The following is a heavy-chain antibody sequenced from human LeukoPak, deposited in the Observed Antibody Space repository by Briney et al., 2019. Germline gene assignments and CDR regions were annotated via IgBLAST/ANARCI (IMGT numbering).Heavy chain of an antibody. CDR3: ARDRRYCSGGSCYFDYFFDY. J-gene: IGHJ4*02. Sequence: PGGSLRLPCAASGFTFNSYAVHWVRQAPGKGLEWVAVISYDGSINFYSASVKGRFTISRDNSKNTLYLQMNSLRADDTALYFCARDRRYCSGGSCYFDYFFDYWGQGTLVTVSS. CDR1: GFTFNSYA. V-gene: IGHV3-30*04. CDR2: ISYDGSIN. D-gene: IGHD2-15*01.